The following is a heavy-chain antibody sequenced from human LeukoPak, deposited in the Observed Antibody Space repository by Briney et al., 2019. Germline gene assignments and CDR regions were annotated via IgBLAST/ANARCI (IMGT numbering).Heavy chain of an antibody. CDR1: GDSISSYY. J-gene: IGHJ4*02. D-gene: IGHD6-19*01. CDR3: AKGTSSGWYYFDY. Sequence: SETLSLTCTVSGDSISSYYCSWIRQPPGKGLEWIGSIYHSGDTYYNPSLKSRVTISVDTSKNQFSLKLDSVTAADTAVYYCAKGTSSGWYYFDYWGQGTLVTVSS. CDR2: IYHSGDT. V-gene: IGHV4-38-2*02.